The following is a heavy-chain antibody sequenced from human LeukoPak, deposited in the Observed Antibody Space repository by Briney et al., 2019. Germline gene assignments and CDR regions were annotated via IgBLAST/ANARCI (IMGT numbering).Heavy chain of an antibody. CDR1: GGSISGFY. CDR3: ARDRCSDGSCSRFDP. CDR2: VYNSGST. D-gene: IGHD2-15*01. V-gene: IGHV4-59*01. Sequence: SETLSLTCTVSGGSISGFYWSWIRQPPGKGLEWLGYVYNSGSTNYNPSLKSRVTISVDTSKSQFSLNLTSVTAADTAVYYCARDRCSDGSCSRFDPWGQGTLVTVSS. J-gene: IGHJ5*02.